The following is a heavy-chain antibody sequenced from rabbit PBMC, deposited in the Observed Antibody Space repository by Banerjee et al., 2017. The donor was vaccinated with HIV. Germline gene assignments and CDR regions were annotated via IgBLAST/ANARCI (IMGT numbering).Heavy chain of an antibody. D-gene: IGHD1-1*01. V-gene: IGHV1S43*01. CDR1: GFSFSSSYY. CDR3: ARGIYSSSTGYPYYFNL. Sequence: QEQLEESGGGLVQPEGSLTLTCTASGFSFSSSYYMCWVRQAPGKGLEWIGCIGTGSGTTYYASWVNGRFTISRSTSLNTVDLKMTSLTAADTATYFCARGIYSSSTGYPYYFNLWGPGTLVTVS. J-gene: IGHJ4*01. CDR2: IGTGSGTT.